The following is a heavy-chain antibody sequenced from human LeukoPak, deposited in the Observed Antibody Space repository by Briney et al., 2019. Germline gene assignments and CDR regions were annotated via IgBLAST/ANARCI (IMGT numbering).Heavy chain of an antibody. CDR1: GFTFSSYS. V-gene: IGHV3-21*01. D-gene: IGHD2-15*01. Sequence: PGGSLRLSCAASGFTFSSYSMNWVRQAPGKGLEWFSSISSSSSYIYYADSVKGRFTISRDNAKNSLYLQMNSLRAEDTAVYYCAREGCSGGSCLEGAKGGTDYWGQGTLVTVSS. J-gene: IGHJ4*02. CDR2: ISSSSSYI. CDR3: AREGCSGGSCLEGAKGGTDY.